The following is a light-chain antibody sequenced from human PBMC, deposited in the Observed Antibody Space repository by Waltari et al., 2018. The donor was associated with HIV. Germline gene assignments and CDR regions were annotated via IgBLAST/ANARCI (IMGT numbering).Light chain of an antibody. CDR3: QQYHNKPRT. CDR1: ESITSW. V-gene: IGKV1-5*03. CDR2: KAS. J-gene: IGKJ4*01. Sequence: DVQMTQSPSTLSASVGDRVTITCRASESITSWLAWYQQKPGKAPKLLIYKASTLESGVPSRFSGSGSETEFTLTINSLQPDDFATYYCQQYHNKPRTFGGGTKVEIK.